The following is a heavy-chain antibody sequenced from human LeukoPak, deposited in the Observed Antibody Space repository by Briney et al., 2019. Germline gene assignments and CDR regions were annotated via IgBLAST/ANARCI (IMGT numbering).Heavy chain of an antibody. Sequence: PSETLSLTCTVSGGSVSSGDYYWSWIRQPPGKGLEWIGYIYYSGSTNYNPSLKSRVTISVDTSKNQFSLKLSSVTAADTAVYYCARGSVAGSSDYWGQGTLVTVSS. D-gene: IGHD6-19*01. J-gene: IGHJ4*02. CDR2: IYYSGST. CDR3: ARGSVAGSSDY. CDR1: GGSVSSGDYY. V-gene: IGHV4-61*08.